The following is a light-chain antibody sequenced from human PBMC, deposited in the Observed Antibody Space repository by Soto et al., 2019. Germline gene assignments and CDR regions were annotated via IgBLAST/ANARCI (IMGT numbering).Light chain of an antibody. CDR2: DAS. V-gene: IGKV1-39*01. J-gene: IGKJ5*01. Sequence: EIHMTHAPSSLSASVVNRVSITFRASQSIRTYLNWYPKKPGKAPNLLIYDASRLQSGVPSRFSGSGGGTDFTLSISSVQPEDFAAYFCQQSYMDPITFGQGTRL. CDR3: QQSYMDPIT. CDR1: QSIRTY.